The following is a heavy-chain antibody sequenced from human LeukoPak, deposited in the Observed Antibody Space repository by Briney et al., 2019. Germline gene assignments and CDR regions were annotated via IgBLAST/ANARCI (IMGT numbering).Heavy chain of an antibody. D-gene: IGHD2-2*01. CDR2: ISTDGSST. CDR1: GFTFSNYW. V-gene: IGHV3-74*01. Sequence: PGGSLRLSCAASGFTFSNYWIHWVRQAPGEGLVWVSRISTDGSSTTYADSVKGRFTISRDNAKNTLYLQMSSLRAEDTAIYYCGRGFALVPAGIPDYWGQGILVTVSS. CDR3: GRGFALVPAGIPDY. J-gene: IGHJ4*02.